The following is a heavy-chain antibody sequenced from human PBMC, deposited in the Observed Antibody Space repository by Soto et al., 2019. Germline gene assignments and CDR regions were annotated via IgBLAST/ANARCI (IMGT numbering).Heavy chain of an antibody. Sequence: ASVKVSCKASGYTFTSYGISWVRQAPGQGLEWMGWISAYNGNTNYAQKLQGRVTMTTDTSTSTAYMELRSLRSDDTAVYYCARDYDSSGYYYVSYFDYWGQGTLVTVSS. CDR2: ISAYNGNT. J-gene: IGHJ4*02. CDR1: GYTFTSYG. D-gene: IGHD3-22*01. CDR3: ARDYDSSGYYYVSYFDY. V-gene: IGHV1-18*04.